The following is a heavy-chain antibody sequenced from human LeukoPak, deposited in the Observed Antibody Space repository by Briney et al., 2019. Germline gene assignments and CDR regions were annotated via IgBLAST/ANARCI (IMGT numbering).Heavy chain of an antibody. CDR1: GSTFSSYG. V-gene: IGHV3-33*01. D-gene: IGHD5-18*01. Sequence: GGPLILSCAASGSTFSSYGMHWVRQAPGKGLEWVAVIWYGGSNKYYSDSVKGRFTISRDNSKNTLYLQMNSLRAEDTAVYYCARDYGTGMVENWFDPWGQGTLVTVSS. J-gene: IGHJ5*02. CDR3: ARDYGTGMVENWFDP. CDR2: IWYGGSNK.